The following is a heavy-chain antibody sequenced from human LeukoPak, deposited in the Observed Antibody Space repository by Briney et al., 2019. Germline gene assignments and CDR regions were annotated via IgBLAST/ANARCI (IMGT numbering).Heavy chain of an antibody. CDR1: GSTFSSYS. CDR3: ARVWAVAGTEYYFDY. D-gene: IGHD6-19*01. CDR2: ISSSSSYI. Sequence: GGSLRLSCAASGSTFSSYSMNWVRQAPGKGLEWVSSISSSSSYIYYADSVKGRFTISRDNAKNSLYLQMNSLRAEDTAVYYCARVWAVAGTEYYFDYWGQGTLVTVSS. J-gene: IGHJ4*02. V-gene: IGHV3-21*01.